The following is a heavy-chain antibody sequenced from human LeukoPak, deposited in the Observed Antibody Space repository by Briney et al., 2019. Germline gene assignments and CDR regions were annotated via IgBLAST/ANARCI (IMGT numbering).Heavy chain of an antibody. J-gene: IGHJ4*02. Sequence: SETLSLTCTVSGGSISSGDYYWSSIRQPPGKGLEWSGYIYYSGSTYYNPSLKSRVTISVDTSKNQFSLKLSSVTAADTAVYYCARDPIWFGESDWGQGTLVTVSS. CDR1: GGSISSGDYY. D-gene: IGHD3-10*01. V-gene: IGHV4-30-4*01. CDR3: ARDPIWFGESD. CDR2: IYYSGST.